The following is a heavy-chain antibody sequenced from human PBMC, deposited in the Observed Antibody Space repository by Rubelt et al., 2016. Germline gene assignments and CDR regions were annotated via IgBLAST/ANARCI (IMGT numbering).Heavy chain of an antibody. D-gene: IGHD5-18*01. CDR2: IKSKTDGETT. CDR3: ARARGYSSGFRDYYFDY. Sequence: EVQLVESGGGLVKPGGSLRLSCVVSGFTFNNAWMSWVRQGPGKGLEWVGRIKSKTDGETTDYAAPAKGRFSISRDDSKNTLYLQMNSLRAEDTAVYYCARARGYSSGFRDYYFDYWGQGTLVTVSS. V-gene: IGHV3-15*01. J-gene: IGHJ4*02. CDR1: GFTFNNAW.